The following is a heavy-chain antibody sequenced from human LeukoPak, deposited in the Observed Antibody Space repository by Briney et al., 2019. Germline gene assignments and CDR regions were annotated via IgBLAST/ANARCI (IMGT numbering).Heavy chain of an antibody. D-gene: IGHD2-21*02. CDR3: TSRVVTTNDY. Sequence: GGSLRLSCAASGFTFSNAWMNWVRQAPGKGLEWVGRIQKKTEGGTTEYAAPVKGRFIISRNDSKNMLYLQMNSLKTDDTAVYYCTSRVVTTNDYWGQETLVTVSS. CDR1: GFTFSNAW. J-gene: IGHJ4*02. V-gene: IGHV3-15*01. CDR2: IQKKTEGGTT.